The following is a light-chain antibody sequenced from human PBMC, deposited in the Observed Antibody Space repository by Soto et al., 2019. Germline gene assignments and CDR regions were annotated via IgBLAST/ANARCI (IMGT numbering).Light chain of an antibody. CDR1: SSDVGGYNY. J-gene: IGLJ1*01. V-gene: IGLV2-14*01. CDR3: RSYTSSSPYV. Sequence: TLAQPASVSGSPGQSITISCTGTSSDVGGYNYVSWYQQHPGKAPKLMIYDVSNRPSGVSNRFSGSKSGNTASLTISGLQAEDEADYYCRSYTSSSPYVFGTGTKVNVL. CDR2: DVS.